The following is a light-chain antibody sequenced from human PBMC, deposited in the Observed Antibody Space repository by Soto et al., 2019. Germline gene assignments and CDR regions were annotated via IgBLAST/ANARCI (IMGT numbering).Light chain of an antibody. V-gene: IGKV3-11*01. CDR3: QQYGSSPWT. CDR1: QSVSSY. Sequence: GLTQSPATLSLSPGERATLSCRASQSVSSYLAWYQQKPGQAPRLLIYDASNRATGIPARFSGSGSGTDFTLTISSLEPEDFAVYYCQQYGSSPWTFGQGTKVDIK. J-gene: IGKJ1*01. CDR2: DAS.